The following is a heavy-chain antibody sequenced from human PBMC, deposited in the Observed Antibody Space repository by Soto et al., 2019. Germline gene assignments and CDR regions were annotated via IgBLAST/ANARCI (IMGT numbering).Heavy chain of an antibody. Sequence: SETLSLTCAVSGGSISSGGYSWSWIRQPPGKGLEWIGYMYHSGSTYYNPSLKSRVTISIDRSKNQFSLKLTSVTAADTAVYYCARVGPTHYYGSGSSNDYWGQGTLVTVSS. J-gene: IGHJ4*02. CDR3: ARVGPTHYYGSGSSNDY. CDR1: GGSISSGGYS. D-gene: IGHD3-10*01. V-gene: IGHV4-30-2*01. CDR2: MYHSGST.